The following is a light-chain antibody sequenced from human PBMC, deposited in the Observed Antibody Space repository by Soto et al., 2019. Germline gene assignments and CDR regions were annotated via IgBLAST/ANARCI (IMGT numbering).Light chain of an antibody. CDR2: DAS. CDR3: QQYNSYST. CDR1: QSISTR. Sequence: DIQMTQSPSTLSASVGDRVTITCRASQSISTRLAWYQQKPGKAPKLLIYDASSLESGVPSRFSGSASGTEFTLTISSMKPDDFATYYCQQYNSYSTFGQGTKVDIK. V-gene: IGKV1-5*01. J-gene: IGKJ1*01.